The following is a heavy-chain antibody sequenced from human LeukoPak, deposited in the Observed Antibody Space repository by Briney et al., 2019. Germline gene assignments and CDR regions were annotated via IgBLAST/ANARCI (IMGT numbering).Heavy chain of an antibody. J-gene: IGHJ4*02. CDR2: ISAYNGNT. Sequence: GASVKVSCKASGGTFTNYAINWVRQAPGQGLEWMGWISAYNGNTNYAQMLQGRVTMTTDTSTSTAYMELRSLRSDDTAVYYCARDPQQLVGATGGGFNFWGQGTLVTVSS. V-gene: IGHV1-18*01. CDR1: GGTFTNYA. D-gene: IGHD1-26*01. CDR3: ARDPQQLVGATGGGFNF.